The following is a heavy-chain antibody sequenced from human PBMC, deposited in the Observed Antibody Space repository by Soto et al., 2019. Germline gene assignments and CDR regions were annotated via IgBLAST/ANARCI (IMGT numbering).Heavy chain of an antibody. Sequence: GGSLRSSFAASGFTLSSYAMSWVRQAPGKVLELVSAISGSGGSTYYAYSVKGRFTISRDNSKNTLYLQMNSLRAEDTAVYYCSKDSSILTGYFVAAVFFKYWGHGTLVNVSS. CDR1: GFTLSSYA. CDR3: SKDSSILTGYFVAAVFFKY. J-gene: IGHJ4*01. D-gene: IGHD3-9*01. V-gene: IGHV3-23*01. CDR2: ISGSGGST.